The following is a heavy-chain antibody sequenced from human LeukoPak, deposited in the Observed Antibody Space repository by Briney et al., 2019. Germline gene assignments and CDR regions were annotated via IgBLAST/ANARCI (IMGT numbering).Heavy chain of an antibody. CDR3: ASAYGSGSYHY. D-gene: IGHD3-10*01. J-gene: IGHJ4*02. V-gene: IGHV1-18*01. CDR1: GYTFTSYG. CDR2: ISAYNGNT. Sequence: GASVKVSCKTSGYTFTSYGVSWVRQAPGQGLEWMGWISAYNGNTNYAQKLQGRVTMTTDTSTSTAYMELSSLRSEDTAVYYCASAYGSGSYHYWGQGTLVTVSS.